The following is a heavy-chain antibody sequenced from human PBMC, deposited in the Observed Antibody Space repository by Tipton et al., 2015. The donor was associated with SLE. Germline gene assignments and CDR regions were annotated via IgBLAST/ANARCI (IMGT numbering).Heavy chain of an antibody. CDR2: IYESGSI. J-gene: IGHJ4*02. V-gene: IGHV4-4*02. CDR1: GGSISPSTW. D-gene: IGHD2-2*01. Sequence: TLSLTCAVSGGSISPSTWWSWVRQPPGKGLEWIGEIYESGSINYNPSLRSRVTISVDKSKNQFSLKLVSVTAADTAVYYCARAVVPTASYFDYWGQGTLVTVSS. CDR3: ARAVVPTASYFDY.